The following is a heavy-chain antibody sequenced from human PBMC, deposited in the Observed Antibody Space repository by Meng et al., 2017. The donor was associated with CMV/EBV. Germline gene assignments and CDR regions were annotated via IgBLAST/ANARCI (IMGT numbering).Heavy chain of an antibody. V-gene: IGHV4-39*07. J-gene: IGHJ4*02. Sequence: QLQLQEAGPGLVKPSATLSLTGTVSGGSSSSSSYYWCWIRQPPGKGLEWIGSIYYSGSTYYNPSLKSRVTISVDTSKNQFSLKLSSVTAADTAVYYCVTWLWFGELSGYYFDYWGQGTLVTVSS. CDR1: GGSSSSSSYY. D-gene: IGHD3-10*01. CDR2: IYYSGST. CDR3: VTWLWFGELSGYYFDY.